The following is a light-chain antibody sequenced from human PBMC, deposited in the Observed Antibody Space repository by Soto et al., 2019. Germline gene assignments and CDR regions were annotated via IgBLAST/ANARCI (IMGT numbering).Light chain of an antibody. V-gene: IGKV3-20*01. Sequence: IMLNQSPGAVSLSPGERATLSCRASQSVGSSHLAWYQQKPGQAPRLLIYGASSRATGIPDRFSGSGSGTDFTLTISRLEPEDFAVYYCQQYGSAPWTFAQGTKVDIK. CDR3: QQYGSAPWT. CDR1: QSVGSSH. CDR2: GAS. J-gene: IGKJ1*01.